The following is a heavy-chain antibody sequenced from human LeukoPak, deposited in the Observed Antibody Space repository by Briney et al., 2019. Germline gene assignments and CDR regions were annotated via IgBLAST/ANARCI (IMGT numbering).Heavy chain of an antibody. V-gene: IGHV4-59*12. Sequence: SETLSLTCTVSGGSISSYYWSWIRQPPGKGLEWIGYIYYSGSTNYNPSLKSRVTISVDTSKNQFSLKLSSVTAADTAVYYCARGLKSVPFNDAFDIWGQGTMVSVSS. CDR2: IYYSGST. J-gene: IGHJ3*02. CDR1: GGSISSYY. CDR3: ARGLKSVPFNDAFDI.